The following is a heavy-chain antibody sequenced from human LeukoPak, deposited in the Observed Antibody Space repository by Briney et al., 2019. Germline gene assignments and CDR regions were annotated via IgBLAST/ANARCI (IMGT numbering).Heavy chain of an antibody. Sequence: GWSLRLSCAASGFTFSSYAMSWVRQAPGKGLEWVSAISGSGGSTYYADSVKGRFTISRDNSKNTLYLQMNSLRAEDTAVYYCAKETSGYDSEGAFDYWGQGTLVTVSS. CDR2: ISGSGGST. J-gene: IGHJ4*02. D-gene: IGHD5-12*01. CDR1: GFTFSSYA. CDR3: AKETSGYDSEGAFDY. V-gene: IGHV3-23*01.